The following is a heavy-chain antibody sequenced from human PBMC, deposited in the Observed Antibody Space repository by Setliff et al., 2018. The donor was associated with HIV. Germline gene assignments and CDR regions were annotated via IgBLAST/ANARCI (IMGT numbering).Heavy chain of an antibody. Sequence: GESLKISCAASGFTLSNYWMTWARQAPGKGLEWVANIKQDGSDTYYADSVKGRFTVSRDNAKNLLYLEMNGLRGEDTAVYYCARDRDNGGWLQFTLYYFEYWGQGTLVTVSS. CDR1: GFTLSNYW. CDR2: IKQDGSDT. CDR3: ARDRDNGGWLQFTLYYFEY. J-gene: IGHJ4*02. D-gene: IGHD5-12*01. V-gene: IGHV3-7*01.